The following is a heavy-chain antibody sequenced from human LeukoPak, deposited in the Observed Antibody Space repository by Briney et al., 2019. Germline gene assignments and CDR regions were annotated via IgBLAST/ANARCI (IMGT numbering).Heavy chain of an antibody. Sequence: PGRSLRLSCAASGFTFSNYGMYWVRQAPGKGLEWVAVIGHDGSHKYYADSVKGRFTISRDNSNNTLFLQLSSLRVEDTAIFYCAKASSASPSCLNFWGQGALVTVSS. CDR3: AKASSASPSCLNF. CDR1: GFTFSNYG. D-gene: IGHD2-2*01. V-gene: IGHV3-33*06. CDR2: IGHDGSHK. J-gene: IGHJ4*02.